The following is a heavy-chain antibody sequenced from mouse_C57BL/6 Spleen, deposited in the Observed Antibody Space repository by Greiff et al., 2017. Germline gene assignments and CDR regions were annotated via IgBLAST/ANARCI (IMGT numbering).Heavy chain of an antibody. V-gene: IGHV1-15*01. Sequence: QVQLQQSGAELVRPGASVTLSCKASGYTFTDYEMHWVKQTPVHGLEWIGAIDPETGGTAYNQKFKGKAILTADKSSSTAYMELRSLTSEDSAVYYCTTVVATGYFEVWGTGTTGTVSS. J-gene: IGHJ1*03. CDR2: IDPETGGT. D-gene: IGHD1-1*01. CDR1: GYTFTDYE. CDR3: TTVVATGYFEV.